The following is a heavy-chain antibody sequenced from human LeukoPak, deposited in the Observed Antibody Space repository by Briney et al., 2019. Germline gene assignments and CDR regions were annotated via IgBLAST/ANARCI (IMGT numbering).Heavy chain of an antibody. V-gene: IGHV3-33*01. CDR2: IWYDGSNK. CDR3: GREGCWQWLAYFDY. J-gene: IGHJ4*02. CDR1: GFTFSSYG. D-gene: IGHD6-19*01. Sequence: PGGSLRLSCAASGFTFSSYGMHWVPHAPGKGVEWGAVIWYDGSNKYYADSVKGRLTIYRDNSKNTLYLQMNSLRAEETGVYYCGREGCWQWLAYFDYWGEGTLVTVSS.